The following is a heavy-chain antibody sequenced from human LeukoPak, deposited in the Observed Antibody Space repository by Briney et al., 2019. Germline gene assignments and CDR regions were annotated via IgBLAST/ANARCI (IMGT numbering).Heavy chain of an antibody. CDR1: GFTFGSYA. D-gene: IGHD3-22*01. V-gene: IGHV3-30*04. CDR3: ARGLYYDSSGPVDY. J-gene: IGHJ4*02. CDR2: ISYDGRSK. Sequence: PGGSLRLSCAASGFTFGSYAVHWVRQAPGKGLEWVTFISYDGRSKYYADSVKGRFTISRDNSKNTLYLQMNSLRAEDTAVYYCARGLYYDSSGPVDYWGQGTLVTVSS.